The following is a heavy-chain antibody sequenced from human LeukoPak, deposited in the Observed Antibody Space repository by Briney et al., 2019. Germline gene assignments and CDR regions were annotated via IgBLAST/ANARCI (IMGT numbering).Heavy chain of an antibody. CDR3: SGHGSSSY. CDR2: IRSTGDT. J-gene: IGHJ4*02. V-gene: IGHV3-23*01. CDR1: GFSFSENA. Sequence: GGSLRLSCATSGFSFSENALSWFRKAPGKGLEWVSDIRSTGDTYYAESVKGRFTISRDNSKNTLYLQMNSLRADDTALYYASGHGSSSYWGQGTLVTVSS. D-gene: IGHD6-13*01.